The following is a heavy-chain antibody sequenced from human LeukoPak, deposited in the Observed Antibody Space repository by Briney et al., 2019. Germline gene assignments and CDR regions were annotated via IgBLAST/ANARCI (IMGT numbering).Heavy chain of an antibody. V-gene: IGHV3-48*03. D-gene: IGHD6-13*01. CDR2: ISSSGSTI. J-gene: IGHJ4*02. Sequence: GGSLRLXCAASGFTFSSYEMNWVRQAPGKGLEWVSYISSSGSTIYYADSVKGRFTISRDNAKNSLYLQMNSLRAEDTAVYYCAREEGAAAGYWGQGTLVTVSS. CDR1: GFTFSSYE. CDR3: AREEGAAAGY.